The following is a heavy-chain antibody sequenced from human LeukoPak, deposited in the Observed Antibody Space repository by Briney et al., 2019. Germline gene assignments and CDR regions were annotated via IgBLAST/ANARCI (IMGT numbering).Heavy chain of an antibody. D-gene: IGHD1-1*01. J-gene: IGHJ4*02. CDR2: IHHSGST. Sequence: SETLSLTCTVSGYSISSGYYWGWIRQPPGKGLEWIGSIHHSGSTYHNPSLKSRVTISVDTSKNQFSLKLNSVTAADTAVYYCARGDRNWNYYGYWGQGTLVTVSS. CDR3: ARGDRNWNYYGY. V-gene: IGHV4-38-2*02. CDR1: GYSISSGYY.